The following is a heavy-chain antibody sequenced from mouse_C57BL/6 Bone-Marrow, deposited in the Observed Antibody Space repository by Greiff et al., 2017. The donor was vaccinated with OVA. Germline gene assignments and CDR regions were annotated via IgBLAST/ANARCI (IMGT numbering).Heavy chain of an antibody. CDR1: GYTFTSYW. Sequence: VQLQQPGAELVKPGASVKLSCQASGYTFTSYWMHWVKQRPGQGLEWIGMIHPNSGRTNYNEKFKSKATLTVDKSSSTAYMQLSSLTSEDSAVYYGASRGYWYFDVWGTGTTVTVSS. V-gene: IGHV1-64*01. CDR2: IHPNSGRT. J-gene: IGHJ1*03. CDR3: ASRGYWYFDV.